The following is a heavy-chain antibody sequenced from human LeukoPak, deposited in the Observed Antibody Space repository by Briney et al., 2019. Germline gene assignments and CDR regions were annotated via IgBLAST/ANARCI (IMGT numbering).Heavy chain of an antibody. CDR1: GGTFSSYA. V-gene: IGHV1-69*04. CDR3: ARDYMGANAFDI. CDR2: IIPILGIA. D-gene: IGHD1-26*01. J-gene: IGHJ3*02. Sequence: GASVKVSCKASGGTFSSYAISWVRQAPGQGLEWMGRIIPILGIANYAQKFQGRVTITADKSTSTAYMELSSLRSEDTAVYYCARDYMGANAFDIWGQGTMVTVSS.